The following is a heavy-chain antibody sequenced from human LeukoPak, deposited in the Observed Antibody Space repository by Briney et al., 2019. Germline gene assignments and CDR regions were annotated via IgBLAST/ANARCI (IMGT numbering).Heavy chain of an antibody. J-gene: IGHJ4*02. CDR2: IYYSGNT. CDR3: ARHPELYFFDY. V-gene: IGHV4-59*08. Sequence: SETLSLTCTVSGGSMNNYYWTCIRQPPGKGLEWIGYIYYSGNTNYNPSLESRVTISIDTSKNQFSLTLSSVTAADTAVYYCARHPELYFFDYWGQGTLVTVSS. CDR1: GGSMNNYY. D-gene: IGHD3-10*01.